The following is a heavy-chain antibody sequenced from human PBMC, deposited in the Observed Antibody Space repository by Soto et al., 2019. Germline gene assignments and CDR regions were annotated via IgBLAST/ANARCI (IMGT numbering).Heavy chain of an antibody. CDR3: AADLPDWGAYAFDY. CDR1: GFTFNGAW. D-gene: IGHD3-16*01. J-gene: IGHJ4*02. CDR2: VKSKVDGETI. V-gene: IGHV3-15*07. Sequence: ESGGGLVEPGGSLRLSCAASGFTFNGAWMNWVRQGPGKGLEWVGRVKSKVDGETIDYAAPVKGRFTISRDDSRNTVYLQMNSLSTEDTAMYYCAADLPDWGAYAFDYWGQGAMVTVSS.